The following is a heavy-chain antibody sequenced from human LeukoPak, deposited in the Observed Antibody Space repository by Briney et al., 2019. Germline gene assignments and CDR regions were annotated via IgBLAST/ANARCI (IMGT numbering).Heavy chain of an antibody. CDR2: ISGSGGST. CDR3: ASMIVVVRDYFDY. V-gene: IGHV3-23*01. CDR1: GFTFSSYA. Sequence: GGSLRLSCAASGFTFSSYAMSWVRQAPGKGLEWVSAISGSGGSTYYADSVKGRFTISRDSSKNTLYLQMNSLRAEDTAVYYCASMIVVVRDYFDYWGQGTLVTVSS. J-gene: IGHJ4*02. D-gene: IGHD3-22*01.